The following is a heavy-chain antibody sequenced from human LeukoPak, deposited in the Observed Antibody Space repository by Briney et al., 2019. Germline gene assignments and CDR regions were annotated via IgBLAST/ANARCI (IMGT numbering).Heavy chain of an antibody. J-gene: IGHJ4*02. D-gene: IGHD2-8*01. CDR3: ARLMVCAHGGFDY. CDR1: GYTLTELS. CDR2: INPNSGGT. Sequence: ASVKVSCKVSGYTLTELSMHWVRQAPGKGLEWMGWINPNSGGTNYAQKFQGRVTMTRDTSISTAYMELSRLRSDDTAVYYCARLMVCAHGGFDYWGQGTLVTVSS. V-gene: IGHV1-2*02.